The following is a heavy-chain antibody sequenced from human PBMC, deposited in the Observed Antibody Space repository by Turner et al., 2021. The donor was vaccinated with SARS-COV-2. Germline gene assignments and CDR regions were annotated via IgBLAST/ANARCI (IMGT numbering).Heavy chain of an antibody. Sequence: QLQLQESVPGLVKPSETLSLPCTVSGGSISSSDYYWGWIRQPPGKGLEWIGSSYYSGSTYYNPSLKSRVTISVDTSKNQFSLKLSSVTAADTAVYYCARLGRGYFDSSGYYPGAFDIWGQGTMVTVSS. V-gene: IGHV4-39*01. D-gene: IGHD3-22*01. CDR1: GGSISSSDYY. CDR3: ARLGRGYFDSSGYYPGAFDI. CDR2: SYYSGST. J-gene: IGHJ3*02.